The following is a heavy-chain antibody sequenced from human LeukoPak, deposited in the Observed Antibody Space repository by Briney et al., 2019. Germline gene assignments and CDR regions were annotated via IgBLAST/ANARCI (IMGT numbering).Heavy chain of an antibody. CDR2: ISSSSSAI. V-gene: IGHV3-48*02. CDR3: ARDYGNFDRFDY. Sequence: PGGSLRLSCEVSGFTFSSYSMNWVRQAPGKGLEWIAYISSSSSAIYYADSVKGRFTISRDNAKTSLYLQMNSRRHEDTALYYCARDYGNFDRFDYWGQGTLVTVSS. CDR1: GFTFSSYS. J-gene: IGHJ4*02. D-gene: IGHD4-11*01.